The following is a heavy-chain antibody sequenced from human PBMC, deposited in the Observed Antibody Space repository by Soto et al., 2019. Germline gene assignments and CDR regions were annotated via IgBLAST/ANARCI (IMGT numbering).Heavy chain of an antibody. CDR1: GGSISSGNNY. Sequence: SETLSLTCTVSGGSISSGNNYWSWIRQHPGKGLEWIGYIYYSGSTYYNPSLKSRVTISVDTSKNQFSLKLSSVTAADTAVYYCARTSYDSSGTAADPWGKGTLVTVSS. J-gene: IGHJ5*02. D-gene: IGHD3-22*01. V-gene: IGHV4-31*03. CDR3: ARTSYDSSGTAADP. CDR2: IYYSGST.